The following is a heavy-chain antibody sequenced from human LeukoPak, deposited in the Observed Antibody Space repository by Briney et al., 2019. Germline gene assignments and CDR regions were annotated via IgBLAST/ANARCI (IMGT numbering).Heavy chain of an antibody. V-gene: IGHV3-48*04. J-gene: IGHJ3*02. CDR3: ARDFAVEWGAALDI. CDR2: ISSSSSNM. D-gene: IGHD1-26*01. CDR1: GFTFRSFS. Sequence: PGGSLRLSCAASGFTFRSFSMNWGRQAPGKGLEWLSYISSSSSNMFYADSVKGRFTISRDNAKNSLYLQMNSLRAEDTAVYYCARDFAVEWGAALDIWGQGTMVTVSS.